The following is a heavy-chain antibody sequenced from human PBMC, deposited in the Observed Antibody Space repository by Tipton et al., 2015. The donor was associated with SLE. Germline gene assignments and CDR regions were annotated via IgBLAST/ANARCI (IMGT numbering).Heavy chain of an antibody. D-gene: IGHD6-19*01. Sequence: TLSLTCTVSGYSISSGYYWGWIRQPPGKGLEWIGEINHSGSTNYNPSLKSRVTISVDTSKNQFSLKLSSVTAADTAVYYCARAGNSGWFWGWGQGTLVTVSS. CDR3: ARAGNSGWFWG. CDR2: INHSGST. J-gene: IGHJ4*02. CDR1: GYSISSGYY. V-gene: IGHV4-38-2*02.